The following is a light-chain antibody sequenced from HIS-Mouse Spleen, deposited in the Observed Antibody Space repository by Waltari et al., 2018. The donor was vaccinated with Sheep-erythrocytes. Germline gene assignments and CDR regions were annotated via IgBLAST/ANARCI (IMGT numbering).Light chain of an antibody. V-gene: IGLV3-1*01. CDR3: CSYAGSYNHV. CDR2: QDS. J-gene: IGLJ1*01. CDR1: NLGDKY. Sequence: SYELTQPPSVSVSPGQTASITCSAENLGDKYACWYQQKPGQSPVLVIYQDSKRPSGIPERFSGSNSGNTATLTISGTQAMDEADYYCCSYAGSYNHVFATGTKVTVL.